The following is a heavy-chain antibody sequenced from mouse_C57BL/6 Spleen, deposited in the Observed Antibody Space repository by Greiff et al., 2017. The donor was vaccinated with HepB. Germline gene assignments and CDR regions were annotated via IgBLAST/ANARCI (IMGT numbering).Heavy chain of an antibody. J-gene: IGHJ2*01. V-gene: IGHV1-50*01. CDR1: GYTFTSYW. CDR2: IDPSDSHT. CDR3: ARRITTVGAFDH. Sequence: QVQLQQPGAELVKPGASVKLSCKASGYTFTSYWMQWVKQRPGQGLEWIGEIDPSDSHTNYNQKFKGKATLTVDTSSSTAYMQLSSLTSDDSAVYYCARRITTVGAFDHWGQGTTLTVSS. D-gene: IGHD1-1*01.